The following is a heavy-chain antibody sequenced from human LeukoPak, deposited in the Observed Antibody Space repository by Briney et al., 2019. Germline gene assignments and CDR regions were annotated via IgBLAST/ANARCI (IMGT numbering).Heavy chain of an antibody. CDR2: IYYSGSN. D-gene: IGHD5-24*01. CDR1: GGSISSYY. Sequence: SGTLSLTCTVSGGSISSYYWSWIRQPPGKGLEWIGYIYYSGSNNYNPTLKSRVTISVDTSKNQFSLKLSSVTAADTAVYYCASFPTRMAKIYFDYWGQGTLVSVSS. V-gene: IGHV4-59*01. CDR3: ASFPTRMAKIYFDY. J-gene: IGHJ4*02.